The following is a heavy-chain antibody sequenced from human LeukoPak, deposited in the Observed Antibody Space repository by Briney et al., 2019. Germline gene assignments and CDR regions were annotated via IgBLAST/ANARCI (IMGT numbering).Heavy chain of an antibody. D-gene: IGHD6-19*01. J-gene: IGHJ4*02. CDR2: IYSGGST. Sequence: GGSLRPSCAASGFTVSSNYMSWVRQAPGKGLEWVSVIYSGGSTYYADSVKGRFTISRDNSKNTLYLQMNSLRAEDTAVYYCARGFPPGIAVAGSIDYWGQGTLVTVSS. CDR3: ARGFPPGIAVAGSIDY. V-gene: IGHV3-53*01. CDR1: GFTVSSNY.